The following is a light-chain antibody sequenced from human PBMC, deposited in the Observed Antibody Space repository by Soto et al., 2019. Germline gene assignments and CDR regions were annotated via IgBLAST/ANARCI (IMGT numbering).Light chain of an antibody. V-gene: IGKV1-33*01. J-gene: IGKJ3*01. CDR3: QQYDTLSLT. Sequence: DIQMTQSPSSLSASVGDRVTITCQASQDISNYLNWYQQKLGKAPKLLIYDASNLEPGVPSRFSGRVSRTEFIFTISSLQPEDIATYYCQQYDTLSLTFSPGTKGDIK. CDR1: QDISNY. CDR2: DAS.